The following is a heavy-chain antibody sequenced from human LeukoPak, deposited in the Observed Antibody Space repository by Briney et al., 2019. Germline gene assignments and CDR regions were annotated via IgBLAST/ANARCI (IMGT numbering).Heavy chain of an antibody. D-gene: IGHD1-1*01. CDR1: GFTFNNYV. V-gene: IGHV3-23*01. CDR3: AKGRLRENTD. Sequence: PGGSLRLSCAASGFTFNNYVMTWVRQAPEKGLEWVSSISDSGGTEYYADSVKGRFTISRDNSKNTVFLQLNSLRAEDTALYYCAKGRLRENTDWGQGTLVTVSS. J-gene: IGHJ4*02. CDR2: ISDSGGTE.